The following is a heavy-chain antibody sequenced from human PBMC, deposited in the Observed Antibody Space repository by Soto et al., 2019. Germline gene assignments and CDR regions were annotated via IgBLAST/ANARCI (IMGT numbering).Heavy chain of an antibody. D-gene: IGHD5-18*01. CDR1: GFTFSSYA. CDR2: ISGSGGST. V-gene: IGHV3-23*01. Sequence: EVQLLESGGGLVQPGGSLRLSCAASGFTFSSYAMSWVRQAPGKGLEWVSAISGSGGSTYYADSVKGRFTISRDNSKNTLYLQMNSLRAEDTPVYYCAKDHTAMVISWWFDPWGQGTLVTVSS. CDR3: AKDHTAMVISWWFDP. J-gene: IGHJ5*02.